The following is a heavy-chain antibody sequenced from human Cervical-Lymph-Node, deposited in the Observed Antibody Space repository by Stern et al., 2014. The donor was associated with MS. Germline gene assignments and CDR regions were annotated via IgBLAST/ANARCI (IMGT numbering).Heavy chain of an antibody. CDR3: ARGVGMTH. CDR1: GFTFSDYY. J-gene: IGHJ4*02. CDR2: ISHSDDTV. Sequence: QEQLVESGGGLVKPGGSLRLSCEASGFTFSDYYMNWVRQTPGKGLEWISYISHSDDTVNYADSVQGRFTISRDDANTSPYLEMNSLRADDSAGYCCARGVGMTHWGQGTLVTVSS. D-gene: IGHD2-21*01. V-gene: IGHV3-11*01.